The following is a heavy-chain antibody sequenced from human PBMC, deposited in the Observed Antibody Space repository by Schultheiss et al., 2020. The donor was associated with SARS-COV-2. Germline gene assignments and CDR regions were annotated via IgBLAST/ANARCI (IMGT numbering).Heavy chain of an antibody. CDR1: GFSLTTNGMC. D-gene: IGHD6-19*01. J-gene: IGHJ4*02. CDR3: ARPNSCGSGWYFFDY. Sequence: SGPTLVKPAQTLTLTCTFSGFSLTTNGMCVGWIRQPPGKALEWLALIDWDDDTYYSTSLQTRLTISKGTSKNQVVLTMTNMHPVDTATYYCARPNSCGSGWYFFDYWGQGALVTVSS. CDR2: IDWDDDT. V-gene: IGHV2-70*01.